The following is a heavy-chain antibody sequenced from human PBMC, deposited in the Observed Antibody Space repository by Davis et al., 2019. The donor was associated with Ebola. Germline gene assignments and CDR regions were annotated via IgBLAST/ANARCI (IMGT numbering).Heavy chain of an antibody. CDR1: GYTLTELS. D-gene: IGHD3-3*01. V-gene: IGHV1-24*01. CDR2: FDPEDGET. CDR3: ATTRITIFGVVIIPPFDY. Sequence: ASVKVSCKVSGYTLTELSMHWVRQAPGKGLEWMGGFDPEDGETIYAQKFQGRVTMTEDTSTDTAYMELSSLRSEDTAVYYCATTRITIFGVVIIPPFDYWGQGTLVTVSS. J-gene: IGHJ4*02.